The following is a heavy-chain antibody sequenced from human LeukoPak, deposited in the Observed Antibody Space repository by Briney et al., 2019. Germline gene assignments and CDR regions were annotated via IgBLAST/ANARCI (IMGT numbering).Heavy chain of an antibody. D-gene: IGHD4-23*01. CDR2: IYYSGST. Sequence: SETLSLTCTVSGGSISSYYRSWIRQPPGKGLEWIGYIYYSGSTNYNPSLKSRVTISVDTSKNQFSLKLSSVTAADTAVYYCARRYGGSFGYRGQGTLVTVSS. V-gene: IGHV4-59*08. CDR1: GGSISSYY. J-gene: IGHJ4*02. CDR3: ARRYGGSFGY.